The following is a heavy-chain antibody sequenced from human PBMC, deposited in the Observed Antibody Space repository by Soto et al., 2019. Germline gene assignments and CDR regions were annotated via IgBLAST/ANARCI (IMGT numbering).Heavy chain of an antibody. J-gene: IGHJ6*02. Sequence: QVQLVQSGAEVKKPGASVKVSCKASGYTFTGYYLHWVRQAPGQGLEWMGWINPNSGGTNYAQKFQGRVTMNRDTSISTAYMERSRLRSDDTAVYYCAHPRAEYQLLWAYGMDVWCQGTTVTVSS. V-gene: IGHV1-2*02. CDR1: GYTFTGYY. D-gene: IGHD2-2*01. CDR3: AHPRAEYQLLWAYGMDV. CDR2: INPNSGGT.